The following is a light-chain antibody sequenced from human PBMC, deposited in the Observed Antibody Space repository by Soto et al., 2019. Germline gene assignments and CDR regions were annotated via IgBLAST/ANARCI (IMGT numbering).Light chain of an antibody. J-gene: IGLJ2*01. CDR2: EGS. Sequence: QSALTQPASVSGSPGQSITISCTGTSSDVGSYNLVSWYQKHPGKAPKVMIYEGSKRPSGVSNRFSGSKSGNTASLTISGLQAEDEADYYCCSYAGSSSVIFGGGTKLTVL. V-gene: IGLV2-23*01. CDR1: SSDVGSYNL. CDR3: CSYAGSSSVI.